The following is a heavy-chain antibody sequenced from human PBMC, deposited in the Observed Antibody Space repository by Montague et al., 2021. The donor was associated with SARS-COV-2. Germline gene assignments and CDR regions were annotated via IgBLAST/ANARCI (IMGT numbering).Heavy chain of an antibody. J-gene: IGHJ4*02. D-gene: IGHD3-10*01. CDR1: SGSIISSGYY. CDR3: ARGMIRGVTTPFDY. CDR2: IYYSGTT. V-gene: IGHV4-39*02. Sequence: SETLSLTCSVSSGSIISSGYYWGWIRQLPGKELEWIGNIYYSGTTYYNPSLQSRGTISVDTSKNRLSLRLSSVTAADTAVYFCARGMIRGVTTPFDYWGQGSQVTVSS.